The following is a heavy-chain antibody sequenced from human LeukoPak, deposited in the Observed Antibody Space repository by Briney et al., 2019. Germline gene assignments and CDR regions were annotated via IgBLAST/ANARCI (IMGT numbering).Heavy chain of an antibody. CDR1: GGSISSYY. V-gene: IGHV4-59*12. D-gene: IGHD1-26*01. J-gene: IGHJ4*02. Sequence: PSETLSLTCTVSGGSISSYYWSWIRQPPGKGLEWIGYIYYSGSTYYNPSLKSRVTISVHTSKNQFSLKLSSVTAADTAVYYCARGRISGSYDNVRYFDYWGQGTLVTVSS. CDR3: ARGRISGSYDNVRYFDY. CDR2: IYYSGST.